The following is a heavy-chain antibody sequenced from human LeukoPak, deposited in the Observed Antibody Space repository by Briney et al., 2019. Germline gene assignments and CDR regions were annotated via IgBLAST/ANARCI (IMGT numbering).Heavy chain of an antibody. CDR2: IYYSGST. D-gene: IGHD4-17*01. Sequence: PSETLSLTCTVSGGSISSYYWSWIRQPPGKGVEWIGYIYYSGSTNYNPSLKSRVTISVDTSKNQFSLKLSSVTAADTAVYYCARKNGDYEGDNWFDPWGQGTLVTVSS. CDR1: GGSISSYY. CDR3: ARKNGDYEGDNWFDP. V-gene: IGHV4-59*01. J-gene: IGHJ5*02.